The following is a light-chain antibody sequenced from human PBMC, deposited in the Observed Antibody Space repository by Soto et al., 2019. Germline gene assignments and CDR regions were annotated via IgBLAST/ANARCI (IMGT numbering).Light chain of an antibody. CDR1: SSDVGGYNY. J-gene: IGLJ1*01. CDR3: SSYAGSSTV. CDR2: EVN. V-gene: IGLV2-8*01. Sequence: QSVLTQPPSASGAPGQSGAISCTGTSSDVGGYNYVSWYQQHPGKAPKLMIYEVNKRPSGVPDRFSGSKSGNTASLTVSGLQAEDEADYYCSSYAGSSTVFGTGTKVTVL.